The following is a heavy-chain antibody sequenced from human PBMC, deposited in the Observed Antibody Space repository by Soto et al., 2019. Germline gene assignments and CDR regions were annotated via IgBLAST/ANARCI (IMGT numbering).Heavy chain of an antibody. V-gene: IGHV3-48*03. CDR3: ARDRDELVGIFPYYYGMDV. D-gene: IGHD2-21*01. J-gene: IGHJ6*02. CDR1: GFTFSSYE. Sequence: EVQLVESGGGLVQPGGSLRLSCAASGFTFSSYEMNWVRQAPGKGLEWVSYISSSGRTTYYADSVKGRFTISRDNAKHSLSLQMNSLRADDTAVYYCARDRDELVGIFPYYYGMDVWGQGTTVTVSS. CDR2: ISSSGRTT.